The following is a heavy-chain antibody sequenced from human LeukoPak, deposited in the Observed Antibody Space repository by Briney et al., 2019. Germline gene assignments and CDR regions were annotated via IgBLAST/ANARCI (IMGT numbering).Heavy chain of an antibody. CDR1: GFTFSIYT. CDR3: ARDLHSGEVDI. D-gene: IGHD7-27*01. J-gene: IGHJ3*02. CDR2: ISSSSTYI. Sequence: GGSLRLSCAASGFTFSIYTMNWVRQAPGKGLEWVSSISSSSTYIYYADSVKGRFTISRDNAKNSLYLRMNSLRAEDTAVYYCARDLHSGEVDIWGQGTMVTVSS. V-gene: IGHV3-21*01.